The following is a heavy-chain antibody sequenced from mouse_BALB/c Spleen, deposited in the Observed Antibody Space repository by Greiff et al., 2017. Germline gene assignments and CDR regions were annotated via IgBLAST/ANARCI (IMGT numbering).Heavy chain of an antibody. CDR3: ARDNYGNLFAY. Sequence: EVHLVESGPGLVKPSQSLSLTCSVTGYSITSGYYWNWIRQFPGNKLEWMGYISYDGSNNYNPSLKNRISITRDTSKNQFFLKLNSVTTEDTATYYCARDNYGNLFAYWGQGTLVTVSA. J-gene: IGHJ3*01. D-gene: IGHD2-1*01. CDR1: GYSITSGYY. V-gene: IGHV3-6*02. CDR2: ISYDGSN.